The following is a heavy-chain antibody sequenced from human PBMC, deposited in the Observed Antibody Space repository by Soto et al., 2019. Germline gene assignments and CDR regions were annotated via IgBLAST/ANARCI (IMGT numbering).Heavy chain of an antibody. V-gene: IGHV3-30*18. CDR3: AKGDSSGYPPFSFDY. CDR2: ISYDGSNK. J-gene: IGHJ4*02. Sequence: PGGSLRLSCAASGFTFSSYGMHWVRQAPGKGLEWVAVISYDGSNKYYADSVKGRFTISRDNSKNTLYLQMNSLRAEDTAVYYCAKGDSSGYPPFSFDYRGQGT. D-gene: IGHD3-22*01. CDR1: GFTFSSYG.